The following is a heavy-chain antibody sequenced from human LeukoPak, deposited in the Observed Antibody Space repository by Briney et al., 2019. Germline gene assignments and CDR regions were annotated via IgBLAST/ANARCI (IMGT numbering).Heavy chain of an antibody. Sequence: GGSLRLSCAASGFTFSRYSMTWVRQAPGKGLEWISYISSGSSSIYYADSVKGRFTISRDNSKNSLYLQMNSLRAEDTAVYYCAKDYSGSYYEYYYMDVWGKGTTVTVSS. CDR1: GFTFSRYS. CDR2: ISSGSSSI. V-gene: IGHV3-48*01. D-gene: IGHD1-26*01. J-gene: IGHJ6*03. CDR3: AKDYSGSYYEYYYMDV.